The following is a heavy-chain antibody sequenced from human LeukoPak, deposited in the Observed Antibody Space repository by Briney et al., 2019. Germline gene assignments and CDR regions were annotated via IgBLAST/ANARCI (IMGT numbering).Heavy chain of an antibody. CDR3: AKDGAGYSSSWFDY. D-gene: IGHD6-13*01. V-gene: IGHV3-9*03. CDR2: ISWNSGSI. J-gene: IGHJ4*02. CDR1: GFTFDDYA. Sequence: LGGSLRLSCAASGFTFDDYAMHWVRQAPGKGLEWVSGISWNSGSIGYADSVKGRFTISRDNAKNSLYLQMNSLRAEDMALYYCAKDGAGYSSSWFDYWGQGTLVTVSS.